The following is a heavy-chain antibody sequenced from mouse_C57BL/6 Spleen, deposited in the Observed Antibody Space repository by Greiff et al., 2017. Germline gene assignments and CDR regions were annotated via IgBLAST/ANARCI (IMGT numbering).Heavy chain of an antibody. CDR3: ARDGYDSAWFAY. Sequence: DVKLQESGAELVKPGASVKLSCTASGFNIKDYYMHWVKQRTEQGLEWIGRIDPEDGETKYAPKFQGKATITADTSSNTAYLQRSRLTSEDTAVYYCARDGYDSAWFAYWGQGTLVTVSA. D-gene: IGHD2-2*01. CDR1: GFNIKDYY. V-gene: IGHV14-2*01. J-gene: IGHJ3*01. CDR2: IDPEDGET.